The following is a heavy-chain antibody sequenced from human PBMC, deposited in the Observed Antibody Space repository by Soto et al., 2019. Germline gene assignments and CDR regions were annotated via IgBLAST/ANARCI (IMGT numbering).Heavy chain of an antibody. J-gene: IGHJ4*02. Sequence: QVQLVQSGGGVVQPGMSLRLSCEGSGFTFRNYGMHWVRQAPDKGLEWVAAIWSDASRQLYADSVEGRFTVSRDQSKNTLYLQMNNLRVEDTGIYYCAKDNDDVGVQSWSRGFWGQGTLVIVSS. CDR1: GFTFRNYG. CDR3: AKDNDDVGVQSWSRGF. D-gene: IGHD3-16*01. V-gene: IGHV3-33*03. CDR2: IWSDASRQ.